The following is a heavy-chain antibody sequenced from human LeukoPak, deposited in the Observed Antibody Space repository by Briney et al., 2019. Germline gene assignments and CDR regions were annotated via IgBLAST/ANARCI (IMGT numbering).Heavy chain of an antibody. CDR3: AGWGPYCSTTSCYGLGY. D-gene: IGHD2-2*01. J-gene: IGHJ4*02. V-gene: IGHV3-74*01. CDR1: GFTFSSYW. Sequence: PGGSLRLSCAASGFTFSSYWMHWVRQAPGKGLVWVSRINSDGSNTGHADSVKGRFTISRDNAKNTLYLRMNSLRAEDTAVYYCAGWGPYCSTTSCYGLGYWGQGTLVTVSS. CDR2: INSDGSNT.